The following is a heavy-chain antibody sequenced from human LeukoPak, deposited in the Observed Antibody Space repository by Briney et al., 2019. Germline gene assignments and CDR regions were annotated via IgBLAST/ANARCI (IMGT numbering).Heavy chain of an antibody. Sequence: GASVKVSCKTSGYTFTGYYIHWVRQAPGQGLERMGWINPNSGDTNYAQKFQGRVTMTRDMSVTTAYMELIRLTSDDTAVYYCARWGSAVADYWGQGTLVTVSS. V-gene: IGHV1-2*02. J-gene: IGHJ4*02. D-gene: IGHD6-19*01. CDR2: INPNSGDT. CDR1: GYTFTGYY. CDR3: ARWGSAVADY.